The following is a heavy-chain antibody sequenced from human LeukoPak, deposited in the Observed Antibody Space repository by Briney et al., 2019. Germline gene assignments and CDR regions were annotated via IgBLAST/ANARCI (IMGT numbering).Heavy chain of an antibody. J-gene: IGHJ6*02. CDR2: IILFFGKA. CDR1: GGTFSSYA. V-gene: IGHV1-69*01. Sequence: SVKVSCKASGGTFSSYAISWVRQAPGQGLEWMGGIILFFGKANNAQKFQGRVTITADESTSTAYMELSSLRSEDTAVYYCARRGVGYCSSTSCYYPDDYYGMDVWGQGTTVTVSS. CDR3: ARRGVGYCSSTSCYYPDDYYGMDV. D-gene: IGHD2-2*01.